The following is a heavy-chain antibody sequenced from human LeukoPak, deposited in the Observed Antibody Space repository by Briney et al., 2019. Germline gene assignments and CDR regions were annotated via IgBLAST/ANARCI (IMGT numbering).Heavy chain of an antibody. D-gene: IGHD4-17*01. CDR3: ARDGGPYGDYVGDY. CDR1: GFTFSSYE. Sequence: GGSLRLSCAASGFTFSSYEMNWVRQAPGKGLEWVSYISSSGSTIYYADSVKGRFTISRDNAKNSLYLQMNSLRAEDTAVYYCARDGGPYGDYVGDYWGQGILVTVSS. J-gene: IGHJ4*02. CDR2: ISSSGSTI. V-gene: IGHV3-48*03.